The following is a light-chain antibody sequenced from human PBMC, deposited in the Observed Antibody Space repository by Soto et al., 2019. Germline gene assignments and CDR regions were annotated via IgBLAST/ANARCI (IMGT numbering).Light chain of an antibody. Sequence: QSVLTQPASVSGSPGQSITISCTGISNDVGTYNLVSWYQHHPGKAPKLIIYEASKRPSGVPNRFSGSKSGNTASLTISGLHAEDEADYYCCSYGRSVVFGGGTQPTVL. V-gene: IGLV2-23*01. CDR2: EAS. CDR1: SNDVGTYNL. CDR3: CSYGRSVV. J-gene: IGLJ2*01.